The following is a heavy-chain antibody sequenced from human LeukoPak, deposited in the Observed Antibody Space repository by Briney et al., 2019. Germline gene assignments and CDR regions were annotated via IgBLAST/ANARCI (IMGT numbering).Heavy chain of an antibody. D-gene: IGHD3-10*01. CDR2: ISNGGSST. V-gene: IGHV3-23*01. CDR1: GFTFSNYA. CDR3: ARHYYYSSGNYLDH. J-gene: IGHJ4*02. Sequence: GGFLGLSCAASGFTFSNYAMSWVRQAPGKGLEWVSAISNGGSSTYYADSVKGRFTISRDNSKNTLYLQMNSLRAEDTALYYCARHYYYSSGNYLDHWGQGTLVTVSS.